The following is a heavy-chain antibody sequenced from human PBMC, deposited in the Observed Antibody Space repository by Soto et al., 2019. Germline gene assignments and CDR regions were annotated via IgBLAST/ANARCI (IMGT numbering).Heavy chain of an antibody. D-gene: IGHD5-12*01. J-gene: IGHJ6*02. Sequence: QVQLVQSGAEVKKPGSSVKVSCKASGGTFSSYAISWVRQAPGQGLEWMGGIIPSFGTANYAQKFQGRVTIAADESTSTAYMELSSLRSEDTAVYYCAKRWLQSANYYYGMDVWGQGPTVTVSS. CDR3: AKRWLQSANYYYGMDV. CDR2: IIPSFGTA. V-gene: IGHV1-69*01. CDR1: GGTFSSYA.